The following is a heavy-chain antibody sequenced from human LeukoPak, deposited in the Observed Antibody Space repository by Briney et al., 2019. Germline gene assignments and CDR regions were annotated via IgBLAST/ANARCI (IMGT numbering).Heavy chain of an antibody. D-gene: IGHD1-26*01. V-gene: IGHV1-18*01. CDR3: ARDLLRIVGATTPTFDY. CDR1: GYTFTSYG. Sequence: ASVKVSCKASGYTFTSYGISWVRQAPGQGLEWMGWISAYNGNTNYAQKLQGRVTMTTDTSTSTAYMELRSLRPDDTAVYYCARDLLRIVGATTPTFDYWGQGTLVTVSS. CDR2: ISAYNGNT. J-gene: IGHJ4*02.